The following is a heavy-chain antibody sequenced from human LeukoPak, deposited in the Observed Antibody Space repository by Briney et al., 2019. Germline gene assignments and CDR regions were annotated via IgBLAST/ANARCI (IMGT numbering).Heavy chain of an antibody. Sequence: GASVKVSCKASGYTFTSYYMHWVRQAPGQGLEWMGIINPSGGSTSYAQKFQGRVTMTRDTSTSTVYMELSSLRSEDTAVYYCARERGSLSYSSGWYHWGQGTQVTVSS. CDR2: INPSGGST. J-gene: IGHJ5*02. D-gene: IGHD6-19*01. V-gene: IGHV1-46*01. CDR3: ARERGSLSYSSGWYH. CDR1: GYTFTSYY.